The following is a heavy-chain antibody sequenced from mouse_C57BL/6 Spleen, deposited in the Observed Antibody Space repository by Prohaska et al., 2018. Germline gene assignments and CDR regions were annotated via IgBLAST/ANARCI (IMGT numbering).Heavy chain of an antibody. D-gene: IGHD2-5*01. CDR3: ARGTIVTPYAYDY. Sequence: ISCKASGYAFSSYWMNWVKQRPGKGLEWIGQIYPGDGDTNYNGKFKGKATLTADKSSSSAYMQLSILTSEDSAVYCCARGTIVTPYAYDYWGQGTTLSVSS. CDR1: GYAFSSYW. CDR2: IYPGDGDT. V-gene: IGHV1-80*01. J-gene: IGHJ2*01.